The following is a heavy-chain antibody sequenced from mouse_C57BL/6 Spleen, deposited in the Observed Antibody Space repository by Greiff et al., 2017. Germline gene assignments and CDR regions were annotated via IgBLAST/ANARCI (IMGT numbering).Heavy chain of an antibody. CDR2: IDPNSGGT. D-gene: IGHD2-4*01. CDR1: GYTFTSSW. J-gene: IGHJ4*01. Sequence: QVQLQQPGAELVKPGASVKLSCKASGYTFTSSWMHWVKQRPGRGLEWIGRIDPNSGGTKYNEQFKSKATLTVDKPSSTAYMQLSSLTSEDSAVYYCAVYDYDDPSYAMDYWGQGTSVTVSS. V-gene: IGHV1-72*01. CDR3: AVYDYDDPSYAMDY.